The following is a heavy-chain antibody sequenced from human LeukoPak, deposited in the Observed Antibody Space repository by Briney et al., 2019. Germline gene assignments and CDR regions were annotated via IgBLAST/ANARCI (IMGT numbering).Heavy chain of an antibody. V-gene: IGHV3-21*01. Sequence: PGGSVRLSCAASGFTFSSYSMNWVRQAPGKGLEWVSSISGSSSYIYYADSVKGRFTISRDNAKNSLYLQMNSLRAEDTAVYYCARRKGIPDSSSPTFDYWGQGTLVTVSS. J-gene: IGHJ4*02. D-gene: IGHD6-6*01. CDR2: ISGSSSYI. CDR3: ARRKGIPDSSSPTFDY. CDR1: GFTFSSYS.